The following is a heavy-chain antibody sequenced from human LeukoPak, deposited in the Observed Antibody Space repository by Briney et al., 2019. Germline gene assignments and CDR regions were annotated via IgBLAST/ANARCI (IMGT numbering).Heavy chain of an antibody. CDR3: ASQNSEYCSGGSCPTGLIFDY. V-gene: IGHV4-34*01. D-gene: IGHD2-15*01. Sequence: PSETLSLTCAVYGGSFSGYYWSWVRQPPGKGLEWIGEINHSGSTTYNPSLKSRVTIPVDTSKNQFSLKLGSVTAADTAVYYCASQNSEYCSGGSCPTGLIFDYWGQGTLVTVSS. CDR1: GGSFSGYY. J-gene: IGHJ4*02. CDR2: INHSGST.